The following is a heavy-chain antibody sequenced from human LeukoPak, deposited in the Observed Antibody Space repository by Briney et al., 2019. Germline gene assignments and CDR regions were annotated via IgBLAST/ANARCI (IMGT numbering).Heavy chain of an antibody. CDR1: GGSIGCGYYS. D-gene: IGHD1-26*01. CDR2: IFYSGTT. CDR3: ARGQPSTGREFDF. J-gene: IGHJ4*02. Sequence: PSETLSFTCTVSGGSIGCGYYSWTWIRQHPGKSLEWIGYIFYSGTTFFNPSLKSRLTMSVDTSKNQSSLKLTSVTAADTAVYYCARGQPSTGREFDFWGQGTLVTVSS. V-gene: IGHV4-31*03.